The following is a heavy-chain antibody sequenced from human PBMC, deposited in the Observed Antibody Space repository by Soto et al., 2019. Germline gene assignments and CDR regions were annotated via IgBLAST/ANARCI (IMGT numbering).Heavy chain of an antibody. J-gene: IGHJ5*02. V-gene: IGHV3-21*05. CDR3: SHWGFS. Sequence: PGGSLRLSCVASGFAFNIYSMNWVRQAPGKGLEWVSLIDSKNGYIHYTDSVKGRFTISRDSSKNTLFLQMNNLRAEDTAVYYCSHWGFSWGLGTLVTVSS. D-gene: IGHD7-27*01. CDR2: IDSKNGYI. CDR1: GFAFNIYS.